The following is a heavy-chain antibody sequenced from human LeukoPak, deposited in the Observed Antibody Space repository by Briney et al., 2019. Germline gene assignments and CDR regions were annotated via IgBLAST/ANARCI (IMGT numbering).Heavy chain of an antibody. V-gene: IGHV4-39*01. J-gene: IGHJ4*02. CDR3: ARQGQQLSFDY. CDR2: IYYSGST. CDR1: GGSISSSSYY. Sequence: PSETLSLTCTVSGGSISSSSYYWGWIRQPPGKGLEWIGSIYYSGSTYYNPSLKSRVTISVDTSKNQFSLKLSSVTAADTAVYYCARQGQQLSFDYWGQGTLVTVSP. D-gene: IGHD6-13*01.